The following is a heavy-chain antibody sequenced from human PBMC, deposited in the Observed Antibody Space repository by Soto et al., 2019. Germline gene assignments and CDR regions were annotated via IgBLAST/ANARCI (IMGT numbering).Heavy chain of an antibody. Sequence: PGGSLRLSCAASGFTFSSYEMNWVRQAPGKGLEWVSYISSSGSTIYYADSVKGRFTISRDNAKNSLYLQMNSLRAEDTAVYYCARPYYVWGSYRPNAFDIRGQGTMVTVSS. D-gene: IGHD3-16*02. CDR3: ARPYYVWGSYRPNAFDI. CDR1: GFTFSSYE. J-gene: IGHJ3*02. CDR2: ISSSGSTI. V-gene: IGHV3-48*03.